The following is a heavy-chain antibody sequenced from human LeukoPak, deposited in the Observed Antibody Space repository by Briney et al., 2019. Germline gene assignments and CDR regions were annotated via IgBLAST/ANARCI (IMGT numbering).Heavy chain of an antibody. Sequence: GGSLRLSCAASGFTFSSYEMNWVRQAPGKGLEWVSYISSSDSTIYYADSVKGRFTISRDNAKNSLYLQMNSLRAEDTAVYYCARDTGDGYNARFDYWGQGTRVTVSS. CDR2: ISSSDSTI. CDR3: ARDTGDGYNARFDY. V-gene: IGHV3-48*03. J-gene: IGHJ4*02. D-gene: IGHD5-24*01. CDR1: GFTFSSYE.